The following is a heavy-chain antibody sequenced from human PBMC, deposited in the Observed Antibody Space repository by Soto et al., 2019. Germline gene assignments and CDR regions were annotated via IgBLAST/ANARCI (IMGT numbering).Heavy chain of an antibody. CDR1: GFTFSSYS. Sequence: PGGSLRLSCAASGFTFSSYSMNWVRQAPGKGLEWVSYISSSSSTIYYADSVKGRFTISRDNSKNTLYLQMNSLRAEDTAVYYCASQRDPFGESSLYYYYGMDVWGQGTTVTVSS. J-gene: IGHJ6*02. D-gene: IGHD3-10*01. CDR3: ASQRDPFGESSLYYYYGMDV. CDR2: ISSSSSTI. V-gene: IGHV3-48*01.